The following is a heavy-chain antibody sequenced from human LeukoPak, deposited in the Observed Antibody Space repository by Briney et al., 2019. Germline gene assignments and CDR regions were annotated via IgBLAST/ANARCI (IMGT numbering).Heavy chain of an antibody. CDR2: ISGTGGTT. V-gene: IGHV3-23*01. CDR1: GFTFSSYA. D-gene: IGHD6-19*01. CDR3: AKERPGIAVAATV. J-gene: IGHJ4*02. Sequence: GGSLRLSCAASGFTFSSYAMSWVRQAPGKGLEWGSAISGTGGTTYYAGSVKGRFTISRDNSKNTLYLQMNSLRVEDTAVYYCAKERPGIAVAATVWGQGTLVTVSS.